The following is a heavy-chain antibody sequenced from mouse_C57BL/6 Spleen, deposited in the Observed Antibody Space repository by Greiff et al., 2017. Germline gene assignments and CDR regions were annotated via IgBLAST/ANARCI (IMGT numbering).Heavy chain of an antibody. Sequence: QVQLQQPGAELVRPGTSVKLSCKASGYTFTSYWMHWVKQRPGQGLEWIGVIDPSDSYTNYNQKFKGKATLTVDTSSSTAYMQLSSLTSEDSAVYYCARYYDYLFFAYWGQGTLVTVSA. D-gene: IGHD2-4*01. CDR2: IDPSDSYT. CDR3: ARYYDYLFFAY. J-gene: IGHJ3*01. V-gene: IGHV1-59*01. CDR1: GYTFTSYW.